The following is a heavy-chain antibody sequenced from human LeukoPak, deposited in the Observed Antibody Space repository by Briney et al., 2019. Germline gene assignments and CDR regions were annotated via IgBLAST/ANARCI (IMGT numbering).Heavy chain of an antibody. J-gene: IGHJ3*02. CDR2: IYYSGST. CDR1: GGSISSYY. CDR3: ARGGNNWNPDTSDAFDI. Sequence: SETLSLTCTVSGGSISSYYWSWIRQPPGKGLEWIGYIYYSGSTNYNPSLKSRVTISVDTSKNQFSLKLSSVTAADTAVYYCARGGNNWNPDTSDAFDIWGQGTMVTVSS. D-gene: IGHD1-20*01. V-gene: IGHV4-59*12.